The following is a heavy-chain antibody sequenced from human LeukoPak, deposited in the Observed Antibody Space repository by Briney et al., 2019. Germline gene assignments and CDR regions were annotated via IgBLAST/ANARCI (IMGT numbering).Heavy chain of an antibody. Sequence: GGSLRLSCAASGFTFDDYAMHWVRQVPGKGLEWVSGISYNSGNIGYADSVKGRFTISRDNAKNALYLQMNSLRAEDMAFYYCAKADCSSTICSFDYWGQGTLVPVSS. CDR2: ISYNSGNI. J-gene: IGHJ4*02. V-gene: IGHV3-9*03. CDR3: AKADCSSTICSFDY. D-gene: IGHD2-2*01. CDR1: GFTFDDYA.